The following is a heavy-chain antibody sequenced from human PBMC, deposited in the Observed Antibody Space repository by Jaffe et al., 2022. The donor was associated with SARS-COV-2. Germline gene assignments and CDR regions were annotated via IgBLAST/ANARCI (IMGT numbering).Heavy chain of an antibody. Sequence: QLQLQESGPGLVKPSETLSLTCTVSGGSISSSSYYWGWIRQPPGKGLEWIGSIYYSGSTYYNPSLKSRVTISVDTSKNQFSLKLSSVTAADTAVYYCARPGEDSWFDPWGQGTLVTVSS. D-gene: IGHD3-10*01. CDR1: GGSISSSSYY. J-gene: IGHJ5*02. CDR3: ARPGEDSWFDP. V-gene: IGHV4-39*01. CDR2: IYYSGST.